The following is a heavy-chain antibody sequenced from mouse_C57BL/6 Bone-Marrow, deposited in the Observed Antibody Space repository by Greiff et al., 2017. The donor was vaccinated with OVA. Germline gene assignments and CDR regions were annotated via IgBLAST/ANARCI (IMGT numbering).Heavy chain of an antibody. CDR2: ISSGGSYT. CDR3: ASRTGPYWYFDV. J-gene: IGHJ1*03. D-gene: IGHD4-1*01. V-gene: IGHV5-6*02. CDR1: GFTFSSYG. Sequence: DVHLVESGGDLVKPGGSLKLSCAASGFTFSSYGMSWVRQTPDKRLEWVATISSGGSYTYYPDSVKGRFTISRDNAKNTLYLQMSSLKSEDTAMYYCASRTGPYWYFDVWGTGTTVTVSS.